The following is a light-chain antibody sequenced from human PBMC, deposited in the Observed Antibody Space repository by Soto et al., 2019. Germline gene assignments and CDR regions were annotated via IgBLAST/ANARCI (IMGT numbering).Light chain of an antibody. Sequence: EIVMTQSPATLSVSPGERATLSCRASQTVASNLSWYQQKPGQAPRLLIHGASSRATGVPARFSGSGSGTEFTFTISSLQSEDFAVYYCQQYHNWPPQYTFGQGTTLQLK. J-gene: IGKJ2*01. CDR3: QQYHNWPPQYT. V-gene: IGKV3-15*01. CDR2: GAS. CDR1: QTVASN.